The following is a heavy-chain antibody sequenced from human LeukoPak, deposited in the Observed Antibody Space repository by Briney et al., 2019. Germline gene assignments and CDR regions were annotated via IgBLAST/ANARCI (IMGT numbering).Heavy chain of an antibody. D-gene: IGHD1-26*01. CDR1: GGSIRSYY. V-gene: IGHV4-59*08. J-gene: IGHJ4*02. CDR2: IYYSGST. Sequence: SETLSLTCTVSGGSIRSYYWSWIRQPPGKGLEWIGYIYYSGSTKYNPSLKSRATISVDTSKNQFSLRLSSVTAADTAVYYCASGSHYFDYWGQGTLVTVSS. CDR3: ASGSHYFDY.